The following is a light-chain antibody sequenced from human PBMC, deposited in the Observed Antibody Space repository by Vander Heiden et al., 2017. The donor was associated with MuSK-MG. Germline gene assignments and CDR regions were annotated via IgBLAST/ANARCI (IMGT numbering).Light chain of an antibody. CDR3: GSYTSSATYV. CDR1: SSDVGSYDY. Sequence: SPGQSVTISCTGTSSDVGSYDYVSWYQQHPGTVPKPMIYNVNTQPSGVPDRFSGSKAGNTASMTISGRKAEDEADYQCGSYTSSATYVFGTGTKVTVL. V-gene: IGLV2-11*01. J-gene: IGLJ1*01. CDR2: NVN.